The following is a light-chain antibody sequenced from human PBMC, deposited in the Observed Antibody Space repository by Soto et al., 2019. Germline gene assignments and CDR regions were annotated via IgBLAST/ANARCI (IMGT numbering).Light chain of an antibody. Sequence: QSVLTQPPSASGTPGQRVTISCSGSSSNIGSNYVYWYQQLPGTAPKLLIYRNNQRPSGVPDRFSGSKSGTSASLAISGLRSEYEADYYCAAWDDSLSGRVFGGGTKVTV. J-gene: IGLJ3*02. CDR3: AAWDDSLSGRV. V-gene: IGLV1-47*01. CDR2: RNN. CDR1: SSNIGSNY.